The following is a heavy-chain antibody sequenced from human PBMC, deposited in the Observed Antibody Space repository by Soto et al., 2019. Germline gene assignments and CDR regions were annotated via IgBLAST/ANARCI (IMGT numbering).Heavy chain of an antibody. CDR3: ARVDYYDSSGYPGNYYGMDV. CDR2: ISAYSRNT. Sequence: GASVKVSCKASGYTFTDFGISWVRQAPGQGLEWMGWISAYSRNTNYAQKVQGRVTMTTDTSTSTAYMELRSLTSDDTAVYNCARVDYYDSSGYPGNYYGMDVWGQGTTVTVSS. CDR1: GYTFTDFG. D-gene: IGHD3-22*01. J-gene: IGHJ6*02. V-gene: IGHV1-18*01.